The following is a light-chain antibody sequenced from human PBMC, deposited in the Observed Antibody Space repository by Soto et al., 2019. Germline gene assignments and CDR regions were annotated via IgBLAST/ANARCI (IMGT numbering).Light chain of an antibody. CDR3: SSYRSDITLL. J-gene: IGLJ3*02. CDR1: SSDVGSYNY. Sequence: QSALTQPASVSGSPGQSITISCTGTSSDVGSYNYVSWYQQHPGKAPKLIIYDVSVRPSGVSGRFSGSKSGNTASLTISGLQPEDEADYYCSSYRSDITLLFGGGTKLTVL. V-gene: IGLV2-14*03. CDR2: DVS.